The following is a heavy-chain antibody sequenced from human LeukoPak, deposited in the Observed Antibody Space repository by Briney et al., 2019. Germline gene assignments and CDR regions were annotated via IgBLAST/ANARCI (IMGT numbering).Heavy chain of an antibody. V-gene: IGHV3-23*01. CDR2: ISGSGGST. CDR1: GFTFSSYA. D-gene: IGHD6-19*01. CDR3: AHSSGWYGDYYYYYMDV. Sequence: GGSLRLSCAASGFTFSSYAMSWVRQAPGKGLEWVSAISGSGGSTYYADSVKGRFTISRDNSKNTLYLRMNSLRAEDTAVYYCAHSSGWYGDYYYYYMDVWGKGTTVTVSS. J-gene: IGHJ6*03.